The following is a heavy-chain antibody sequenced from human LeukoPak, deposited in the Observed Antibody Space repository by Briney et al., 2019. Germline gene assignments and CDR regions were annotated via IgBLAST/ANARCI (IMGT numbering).Heavy chain of an antibody. CDR3: ARGLRFLEWFDY. CDR2: IIPILGIA. Sequence: SVKVSCKASGGTFSSYTISWVRQAPGQGLGWMGRIIPILGIANYAQKFQGRVTITADKSTSTAYMELSSLRSEDTAVYYCARGLRFLEWFDYWGQGTLVTVSS. CDR1: GGTFSSYT. D-gene: IGHD3-3*01. V-gene: IGHV1-69*02. J-gene: IGHJ4*02.